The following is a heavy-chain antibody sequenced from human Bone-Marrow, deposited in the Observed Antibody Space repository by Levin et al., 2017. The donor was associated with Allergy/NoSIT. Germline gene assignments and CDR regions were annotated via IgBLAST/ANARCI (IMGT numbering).Heavy chain of an antibody. V-gene: IGHV3-33*01. J-gene: IGHJ5*02. CDR1: GFTFSSYG. Sequence: PGGSLRLSCAASGFTFSSYGMHWVRQAPGKGLEWVAVIWYDGSNKYYADSVKGRFTISRDNSKNTLYLQMNSLRAEDTAVYYCARDGAGYCSSTSCYAGRDWFDPWGQGTLVTVSS. CDR2: IWYDGSNK. D-gene: IGHD2-2*01. CDR3: ARDGAGYCSSTSCYAGRDWFDP.